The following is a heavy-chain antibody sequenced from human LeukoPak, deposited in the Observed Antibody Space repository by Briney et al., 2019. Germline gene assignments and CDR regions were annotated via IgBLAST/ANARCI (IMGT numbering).Heavy chain of an antibody. V-gene: IGHV1-2*06. Sequence: ASVTVSCKAYGYTFTDYYGHWLRQGPGQELEWMRRISPTSDGTNYTEKFRGRVTMARENSINTVYMEMISLRSDDTAVYYCARDLWGWGSDYLDYWGQGTLVTVSS. CDR2: ISPTSDGT. CDR3: ARDLWGWGSDYLDY. D-gene: IGHD4/OR15-4a*01. J-gene: IGHJ4*02. CDR1: GYTFTDYY.